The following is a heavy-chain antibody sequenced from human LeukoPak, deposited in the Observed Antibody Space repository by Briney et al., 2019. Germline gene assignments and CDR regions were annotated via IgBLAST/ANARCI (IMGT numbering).Heavy chain of an antibody. D-gene: IGHD6-13*01. V-gene: IGHV3-48*02. CDR1: GFTFSSYS. Sequence: GGSLRLSCAASGFTFSSYSMNWVRQAPGKGLEWVSYISSSSTICYADSMKGRFTISRDNAKNSLYLQMNSLRDEDTAVYYCARSSSSWYPFDYWGQGTLVTVSS. J-gene: IGHJ4*02. CDR3: ARSSSSWYPFDY. CDR2: ISSSSTI.